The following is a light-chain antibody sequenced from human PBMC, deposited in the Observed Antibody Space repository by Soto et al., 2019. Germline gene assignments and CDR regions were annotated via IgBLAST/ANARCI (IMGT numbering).Light chain of an antibody. CDR1: SSDVGGYEY. CDR3: CSYAGTYTPVV. Sequence: QSAPTQPSSVSGSPGQSVIISCTGTSSDVGGYEYVSWFQQSPDKAPKLIIYDVNNRPSGVPDRFSGSKSGNTASLTISGLQAEDEADYYCCSYAGTYTPVVFGGGTKLTVL. V-gene: IGLV2-11*01. J-gene: IGLJ2*01. CDR2: DVN.